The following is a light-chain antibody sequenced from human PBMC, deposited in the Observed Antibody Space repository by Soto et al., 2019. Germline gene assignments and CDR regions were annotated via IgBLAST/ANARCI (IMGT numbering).Light chain of an antibody. CDR3: KQYNSYSQT. CDR2: DAS. CDR1: QSISIW. J-gene: IGKJ1*01. Sequence: DIQMTQSPSTLSASVGDRVTITCRASQSISIWLAWYQQKPGKAPKLLIYDASSLESGVPSRFSGSGSGTDFTLTISSLQPDDFATYYCKQYNSYSQTFGQGTKVEIK. V-gene: IGKV1-5*01.